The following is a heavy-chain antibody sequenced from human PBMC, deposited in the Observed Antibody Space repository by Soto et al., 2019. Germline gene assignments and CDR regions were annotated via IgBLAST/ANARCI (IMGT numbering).Heavy chain of an antibody. CDR3: ARHYSSGSRNWFDP. CDR1: GYSISSGHS. D-gene: IGHD6-19*01. J-gene: IGHJ5*02. Sequence: PSETLSLTCAVSGYSISSGHSWGWIRQPPGKGLEWIGSIFHTGSTYYNPSLKSRVTLSVDTSKNQFPLKLSSVTAADTAVFYCARHYSSGSRNWFDPWGQGTLVTVSS. V-gene: IGHV4-38-2*01. CDR2: IFHTGST.